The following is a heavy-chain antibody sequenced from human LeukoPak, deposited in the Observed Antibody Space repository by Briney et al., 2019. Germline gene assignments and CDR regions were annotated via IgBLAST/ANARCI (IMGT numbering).Heavy chain of an antibody. Sequence: GGSLRLSCAASGFTLSNYRMHWVRQAPGKGLVWVPRINTDGSTTTYADSVKGRLTLSRDNAKNTLYLQMNSLRAEDTAVYYCYSSAGYWGQGTLVTVSS. CDR2: INTDGSTT. CDR1: GFTLSNYR. J-gene: IGHJ4*02. D-gene: IGHD4-11*01. V-gene: IGHV3-74*01. CDR3: YSSAGY.